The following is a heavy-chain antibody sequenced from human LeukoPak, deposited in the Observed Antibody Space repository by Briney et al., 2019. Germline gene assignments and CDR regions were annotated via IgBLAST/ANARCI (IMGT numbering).Heavy chain of an antibody. V-gene: IGHV1-18*01. J-gene: IGHJ4*02. CDR3: ARIAVAGTDFDY. Sequence: ASVKVSCKAPGYSFTSYGISWVRQAPGQGLEWMGWISTYNGDTNYAQKLQGRVTMTTDTSTNTAYMELRSLRSDDTAVYYCARIAVAGTDFDYWGQGTLVTVSS. D-gene: IGHD6-19*01. CDR2: ISTYNGDT. CDR1: GYSFTSYG.